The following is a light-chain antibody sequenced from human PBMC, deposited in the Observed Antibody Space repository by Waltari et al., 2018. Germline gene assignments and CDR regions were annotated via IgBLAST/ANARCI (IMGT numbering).Light chain of an antibody. CDR2: LAS. Sequence: DIVLTQSPDSLAVSLGERATINCKSSQSVLYSSNNTNFLAWYQQKPGQPPKMLIFLASTRKSGVPDRFSGSGSGTDFTLTISSLQAEDVAVYYCQQFYTTPRTFGQGTKVEIK. V-gene: IGKV4-1*01. J-gene: IGKJ1*01. CDR1: QSVLYSSNNTNF. CDR3: QQFYTTPRT.